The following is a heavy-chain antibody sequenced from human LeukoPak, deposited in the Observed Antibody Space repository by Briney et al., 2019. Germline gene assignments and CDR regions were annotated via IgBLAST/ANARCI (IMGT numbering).Heavy chain of an antibody. CDR3: ARSELTGGELRDY. Sequence: KPSETLSLTCAVYGGSFSGYYWSWIRQPPGKGLEWIGEINHSGSTNYNPSLKSRVTISVDTSKNQFSLKLSSVTAADTAVYCCARSELTGGELRDYWGQGTLVTVSS. CDR2: INHSGST. D-gene: IGHD2-8*02. CDR1: GGSFSGYY. J-gene: IGHJ4*02. V-gene: IGHV4-34*01.